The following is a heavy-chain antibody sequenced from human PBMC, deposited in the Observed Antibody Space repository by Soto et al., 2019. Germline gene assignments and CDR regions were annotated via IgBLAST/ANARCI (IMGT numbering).Heavy chain of an antibody. CDR1: GGSFSGYY. D-gene: IGHD3-10*01. V-gene: IGHV4-34*01. CDR2: INHSGST. J-gene: IGHJ6*03. Sequence: QVQLQQWGAGLLKPSETLSLTCAVYGGSFSGYYWSWIRQPPGKGLEWIGEINHSGSTNYHPSLKSRVTISVDTSKNQFSLKLSSVTAADTAVYYCARGRTQRGIYYYYYYYMDVWGKGTTVTVSS. CDR3: ARGRTQRGIYYYYYYYMDV.